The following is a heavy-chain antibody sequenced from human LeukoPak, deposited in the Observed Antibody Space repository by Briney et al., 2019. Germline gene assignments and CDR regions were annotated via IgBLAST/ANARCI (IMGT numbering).Heavy chain of an antibody. Sequence: GGSLRLSCAASGFTFSSYWMSWVRQAPGKGLEWVANIKQDGSKKYYVDSVKGRFTISRDNAKNSLYLQMDSLGPEDTAVYYCARDPYSGNYGTYYYYYMDVWGKGTTVTISS. V-gene: IGHV3-7*01. D-gene: IGHD1-26*01. CDR1: GFTFSSYW. CDR2: IKQDGSKK. J-gene: IGHJ6*03. CDR3: ARDPYSGNYGTYYYYYMDV.